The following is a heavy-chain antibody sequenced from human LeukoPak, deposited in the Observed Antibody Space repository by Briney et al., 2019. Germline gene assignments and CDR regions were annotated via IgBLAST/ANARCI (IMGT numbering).Heavy chain of an antibody. V-gene: IGHV1-8*01. Sequence: ASVKVSCKASGYTFTSYDINWVRQATGQGLEWMGWMNPNSGNTGYAQKFQGRVTMTRNTSISTAYMGLSSLRSEDTAVYYCARGPWVELRRAAFDIWGQGTMVTVSS. CDR1: GYTFTSYD. CDR2: MNPNSGNT. CDR3: ARGPWVELRRAAFDI. D-gene: IGHD1-7*01. J-gene: IGHJ3*02.